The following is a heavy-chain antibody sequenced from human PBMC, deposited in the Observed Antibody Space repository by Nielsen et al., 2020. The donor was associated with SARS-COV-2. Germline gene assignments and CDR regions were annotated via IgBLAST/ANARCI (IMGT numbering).Heavy chain of an antibody. CDR3: RGWLATFDI. D-gene: IGHD3-22*01. Sequence: GGSLRLSCAASGFSISNYGMNWVRQAPGKGLEWVSHMSSSGGTIYHADSVKGRFTISRDNAKNSIYLQMNSLRAEDTAVYYCRGWLATFDIWGQGTLVTVSS. J-gene: IGHJ3*02. CDR1: GFSISNYG. CDR2: MSSSGGTI. V-gene: IGHV3-48*03.